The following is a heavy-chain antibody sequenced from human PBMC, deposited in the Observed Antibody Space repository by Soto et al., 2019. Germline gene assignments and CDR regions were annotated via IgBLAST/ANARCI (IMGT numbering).Heavy chain of an antibody. CDR2: ISSSSSYI. V-gene: IGHV3-21*01. J-gene: IGHJ3*02. CDR3: AREHCTNGVCYPNDAFAI. D-gene: IGHD2-8*01. Sequence: GGSLRLSCAASGFTFSSYSMNWVRQAPGKGLEWVSSISSSSSYIYYADSVKGRFTISRDNAKNSLYLQMNSLRAEDTAVYYCAREHCTNGVCYPNDAFAISGQGTMVTVSS. CDR1: GFTFSSYS.